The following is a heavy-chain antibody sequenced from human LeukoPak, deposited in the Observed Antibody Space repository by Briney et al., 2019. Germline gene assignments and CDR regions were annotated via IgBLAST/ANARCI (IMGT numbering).Heavy chain of an antibody. CDR3: TRDRFYVWFDP. D-gene: IGHD3-16*01. J-gene: IGHJ5*02. CDR2: IRSSGTT. CDR1: GFTFSGYE. Sequence: GGPLRLSCAASGFTFSGYEMNWVRQAPGKGLQWIGFIRSSGTTQYAASVKGRFTISRDDSKSIAYLQMNSLKTEDTAVYYCTRDRFYVWFDPWGQGTLVTVSS. V-gene: IGHV3-49*04.